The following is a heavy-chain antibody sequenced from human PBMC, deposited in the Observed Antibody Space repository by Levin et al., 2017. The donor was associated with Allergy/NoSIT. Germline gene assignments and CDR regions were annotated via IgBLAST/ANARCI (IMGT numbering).Heavy chain of an antibody. CDR1: GFSFSAYW. V-gene: IGHV3-7*03. J-gene: IGHJ5*02. CDR2: IKEDGSLI. Sequence: GGSLRLSCAASGFSFSAYWMSWVRQAPGKGLEWLANIKEDGSLIHYVDSVKGRFTISRDNAKSSLYLQMNSLRAEDTALYYCASSRDSSGNHWGRGTLVTVSS. CDR3: ASSRDSSGNH. D-gene: IGHD3-22*01.